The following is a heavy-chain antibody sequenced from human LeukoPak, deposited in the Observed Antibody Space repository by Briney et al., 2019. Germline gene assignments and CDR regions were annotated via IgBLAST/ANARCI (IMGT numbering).Heavy chain of an antibody. Sequence: SETLSLTCTVSGGSISSYYWSWIRQPPGKGLEWIGYIYYSGSTNYNPSLKSRVTISVDTSKNQFSLKLSSVTAEDTAVYYCARGGTYYDSSGFVDYWGQGTLVTVSS. D-gene: IGHD3-22*01. CDR1: GGSISSYY. J-gene: IGHJ4*02. CDR3: ARGGTYYDSSGFVDY. V-gene: IGHV4-59*01. CDR2: IYYSGST.